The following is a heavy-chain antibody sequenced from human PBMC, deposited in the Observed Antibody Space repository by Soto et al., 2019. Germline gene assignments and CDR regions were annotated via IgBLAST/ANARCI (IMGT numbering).Heavy chain of an antibody. D-gene: IGHD6-13*01. V-gene: IGHV1-3*01. CDR3: ARAFIAAAGTGPKDDY. CDR2: INAGNGNT. J-gene: IGHJ4*02. CDR1: GYTFTSYA. Sequence: ASVKVSCKASGYTFTSYAMHWVRQAPGQRLGWMGWINAGNGNTKYSQKFQGRVTITRDTSASTAYMELSSLRSEDTAVYYCARAFIAAAGTGPKDDYWGQGTLVTVSS.